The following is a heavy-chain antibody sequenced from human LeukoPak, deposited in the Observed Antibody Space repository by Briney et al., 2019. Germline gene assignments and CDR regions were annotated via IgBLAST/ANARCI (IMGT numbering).Heavy chain of an antibody. CDR1: GCSFSSWW. V-gene: IGHV5-51*01. D-gene: IGHD2-21*02. CDR2: IYPGDSDT. J-gene: IGHJ4*02. Sequence: GESLKISCKGSGCSFSSWWIGWVRQMPGKGPEWMGVIYPGDSDTRYSPSFQGQVTISADKSISTAYLQWSSLKASDSAMYYCARRCSGNCYSFDYWGQGSLVTVSS. CDR3: ARRCSGNCYSFDY.